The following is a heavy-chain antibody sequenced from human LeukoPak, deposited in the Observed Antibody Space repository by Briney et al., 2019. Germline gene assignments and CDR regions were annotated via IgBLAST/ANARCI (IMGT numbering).Heavy chain of an antibody. CDR3: ASGSRYSSSWSFDY. D-gene: IGHD6-13*01. Sequence: GGSLRLSCAASVFTFSSYSMNLVRQAPGKGLEWVSSISSSSYIYYADSVKGRFTISRDNAKNSLYLQMNSLRAEDTAVYYCASGSRYSSSWSFDYWGQGTLVTVSS. CDR1: VFTFSSYS. CDR2: ISSSSYI. V-gene: IGHV3-21*01. J-gene: IGHJ4*02.